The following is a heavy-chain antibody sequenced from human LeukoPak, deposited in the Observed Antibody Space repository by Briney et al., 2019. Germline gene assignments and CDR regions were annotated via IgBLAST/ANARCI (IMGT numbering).Heavy chain of an antibody. CDR2: ISAYNGNT. CDR3: ASGTYYYDSSGYYLFDY. D-gene: IGHD3-22*01. V-gene: IGHV1-18*01. CDR1: GYTFTSYG. J-gene: IGHJ4*02. Sequence: ASVKVSCKASGYTFTSYGISWVRQATGQGLEWMGWISAYNGNTNYAQKLQGRVTMTTDTSTSTAYMELRSLRSDDTAVYYCASGTYYYDSSGYYLFDYWGQGTLVTVSS.